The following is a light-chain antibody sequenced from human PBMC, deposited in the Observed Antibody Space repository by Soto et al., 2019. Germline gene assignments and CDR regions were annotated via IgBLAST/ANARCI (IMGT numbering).Light chain of an antibody. V-gene: IGLV1-44*01. CDR3: AAWDDSLNGPV. CDR1: SSNIGSHP. CDR2: SNN. J-gene: IGLJ2*01. Sequence: QSVLTQPPSASGTPGQRVTISCSGSSSNIGSHPVNWYQQLPGTAPKLLTYSNNQRPSGVPDRFSGSKSGTSASLAISGLQSEDEADYYCAAWDDSLNGPVFGGGTKVTVL.